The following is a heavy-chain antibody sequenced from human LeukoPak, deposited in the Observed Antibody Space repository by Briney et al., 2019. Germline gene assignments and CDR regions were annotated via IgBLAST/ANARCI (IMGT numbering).Heavy chain of an antibody. CDR1: GGSISSSSYY. Sequence: SETLSLTCTVSGGSISSSSYYWGWIRQPPGKGLEWIGSIYYSGSTYYNPSLKSRVTISVDTSKNQFSLKLSSVTAADTAVYYCARRAIGYDSSGYYPNWYFDLRGRGTLVTVSS. CDR2: IYYSGST. D-gene: IGHD3-22*01. CDR3: ARRAIGYDSSGYYPNWYFDL. J-gene: IGHJ2*01. V-gene: IGHV4-39*01.